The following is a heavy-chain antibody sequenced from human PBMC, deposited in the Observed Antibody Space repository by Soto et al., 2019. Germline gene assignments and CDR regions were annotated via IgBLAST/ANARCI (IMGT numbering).Heavy chain of an antibody. V-gene: IGHV1-2*04. CDR1: GSSMTGYY. J-gene: IGHJ6*01. Sequence: VTRSRKGAGSSMTGYYMGWRRQAPEQGLEWMGSINPNSGGTKYAQKFQGWVTMTRDTSISTAYLELSRLRSDDTAVSYCARSADSSDRSYY. CDR3: ARSADSSDRSYY. CDR2: INPNSGGT. D-gene: IGHD3-16*02.